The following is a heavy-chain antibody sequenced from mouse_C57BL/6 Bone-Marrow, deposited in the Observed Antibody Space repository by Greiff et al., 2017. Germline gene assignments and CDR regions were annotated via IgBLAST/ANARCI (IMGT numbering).Heavy chain of an antibody. Sequence: EVQGVESGGGLVQPKGSLKLSCAASGFTFNTYAMHWVRQAPGKGLEWVARIRSKSSNYATYYADSVKDRFTISRDDSKSMLYLQMNNLKTEDTXMYYCVRYSSGFAYWGQGTLVTVSA. J-gene: IGHJ3*01. CDR1: GFTFNTYA. CDR2: IRSKSSNYAT. CDR3: VRYSSGFAY. V-gene: IGHV10-3*01. D-gene: IGHD3-2*02.